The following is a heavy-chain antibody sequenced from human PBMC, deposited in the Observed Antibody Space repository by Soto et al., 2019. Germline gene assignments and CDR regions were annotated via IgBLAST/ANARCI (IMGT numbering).Heavy chain of an antibody. CDR3: TKGYTTSCFAHFDY. J-gene: IGHJ4*02. V-gene: IGHV3-9*01. D-gene: IGHD2-2*01. Sequence: EVQLVESGGGLVQPGRSLRLSCAASSFTFGDYAMHWVRQTPGKGLEWVSCISWDSGNIVYVDSVEGRFTISRDNAKNSLFLQMNSLRPEDSAFYYSTKGYTTSCFAHFDYWGQGALVTVSS. CDR1: SFTFGDYA. CDR2: ISWDSGNI.